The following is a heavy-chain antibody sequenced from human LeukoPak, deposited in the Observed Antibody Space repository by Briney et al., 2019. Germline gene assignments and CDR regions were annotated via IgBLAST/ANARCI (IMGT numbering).Heavy chain of an antibody. J-gene: IGHJ3*02. CDR3: ARDYDYYDSSGQWGAFDI. Sequence: PSETLSLTCAVSGGSISTTNWWSWVRQPPGRGLEWIGEIYHSGSTNYNPSLKSRVTISVDKSKSQFSLKLSSVTAADTAVYYCARDYDYYDSSGQWGAFDIWGQGTMVTVSS. D-gene: IGHD3-22*01. V-gene: IGHV4-4*02. CDR1: GGSISTTNW. CDR2: IYHSGST.